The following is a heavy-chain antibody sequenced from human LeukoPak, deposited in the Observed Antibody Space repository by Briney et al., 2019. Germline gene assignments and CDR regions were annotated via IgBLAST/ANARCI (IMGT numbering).Heavy chain of an antibody. J-gene: IGHJ4*02. CDR1: GFTFSSYW. CDR2: INSDGSST. CDR3: AREIRYTASAFDY. D-gene: IGHD2-2*02. Sequence: GGSLRLSCAASGFTFSSYWMHWVRQAPGKGLVWVSRINSDGSSTSYADSVKGRFTISRDNARNSLYLQMNSLRAEDTAVYYCAREIRYTASAFDYWGQGTLVTVSS. V-gene: IGHV3-74*01.